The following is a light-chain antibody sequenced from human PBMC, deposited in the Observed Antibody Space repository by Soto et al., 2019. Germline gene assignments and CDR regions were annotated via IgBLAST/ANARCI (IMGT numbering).Light chain of an antibody. CDR1: NIDVDAYNY. J-gene: IGLJ1*01. V-gene: IGLV2-14*01. CDR3: RTYTSITLV. Sequence: QSALTQPASVTGTAGQSITISCTASNIDVDAYNYISWYRQHPGEAPKIIIYEVSNRPSGISNRFSGSKSGNTASLTISGLQNEDEAEYFCRTYTSITLVFGTGTKVTVL. CDR2: EVS.